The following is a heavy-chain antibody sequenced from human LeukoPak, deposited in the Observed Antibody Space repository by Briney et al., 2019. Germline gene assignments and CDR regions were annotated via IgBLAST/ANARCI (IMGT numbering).Heavy chain of an antibody. J-gene: IGHJ4*02. Sequence: PSETLSLTCTVSGGSISSSSYYWSWIRQPPGKGLEWIGEINHSGSTNYNPSLKSRVTISADTSKNQFSLKLSSVTAADTAVYYCARDPSVGATDYWGQGTLVTVSS. CDR1: GGSISSSSYY. CDR3: ARDPSVGATDY. D-gene: IGHD1-26*01. CDR2: INHSGST. V-gene: IGHV4-39*07.